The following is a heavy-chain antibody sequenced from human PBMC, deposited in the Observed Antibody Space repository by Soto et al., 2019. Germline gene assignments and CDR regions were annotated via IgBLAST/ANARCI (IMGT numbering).Heavy chain of an antibody. Sequence: PGESLKISCKGSVYSFTNYWIGWVRQMLGKGLEWMGIIYPGDSHAIYSPSFQGQVTMSADKSISTAYLQWSSLKASDTAMYYCARPYSGGPNDPFDVWGQGTMVTVS. CDR1: VYSFTNYW. J-gene: IGHJ3*01. D-gene: IGHD1-26*01. V-gene: IGHV5-51*01. CDR3: ARPYSGGPNDPFDV. CDR2: IYPGDSHA.